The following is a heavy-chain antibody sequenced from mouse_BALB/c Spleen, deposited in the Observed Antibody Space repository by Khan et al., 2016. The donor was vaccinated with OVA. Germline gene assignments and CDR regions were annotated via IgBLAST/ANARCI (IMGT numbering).Heavy chain of an antibody. D-gene: IGHD2-10*02. CDR2: IWGGGST. CDR1: GFSLTDYG. CDR3: AKGVWSYYFALDY. Sequence: QVQLKESGPGLVAPSQSLSITCTVSGFSLTDYGVSWIRQPPGKGLEWLAVIWGGGSTYYNSALKSRLSISKDTSTSQVFLKSNSLRNDDTAMYYCAKGVWSYYFALDYWGQGTSVTVSS. V-gene: IGHV2-6-5*01. J-gene: IGHJ4*01.